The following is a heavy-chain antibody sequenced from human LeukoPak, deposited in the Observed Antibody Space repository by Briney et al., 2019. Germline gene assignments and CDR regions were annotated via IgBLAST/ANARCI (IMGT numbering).Heavy chain of an antibody. CDR3: ARDPGSYYDILTGGSPFDY. CDR2: ISAYNGNT. CDR1: GYTFTSYG. J-gene: IGHJ4*02. D-gene: IGHD3-9*01. Sequence: ASVKVSCKASGYTFTSYGISRVRQAPGQGLEWMGWISAYNGNTNYAQKLQGRVTMTTDTSTSTAYMELRSLRSDDTAVYYCARDPGSYYDILTGGSPFDYWGQGTLVTVSS. V-gene: IGHV1-18*01.